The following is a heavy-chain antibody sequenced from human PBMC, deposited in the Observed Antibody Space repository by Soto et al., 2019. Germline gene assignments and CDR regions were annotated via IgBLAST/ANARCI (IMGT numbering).Heavy chain of an antibody. CDR1: GYSFTSYW. CDR2: IDPSDSYT. D-gene: IGHD4-17*01. V-gene: IGHV5-10-1*01. J-gene: IGHJ6*02. Sequence: PGESLKSSCNGSGYSFTSYWISWVRQMPGKGLEWMGRIDPSDSYTNYSPSFQGHVTISADKSISTAYLQWSSLKASDTAMYYCARLRRVRGFYGDYYYYGMDVWGQGTTVTVSS. CDR3: ARLRRVRGFYGDYYYYGMDV.